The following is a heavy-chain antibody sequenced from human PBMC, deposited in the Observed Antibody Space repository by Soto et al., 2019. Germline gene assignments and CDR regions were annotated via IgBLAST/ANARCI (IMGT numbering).Heavy chain of an antibody. D-gene: IGHD5-12*01. CDR3: ARGLRDIVATNDAFDI. J-gene: IGHJ3*02. CDR1: GGTFSSYT. V-gene: IGHV1-69*02. Sequence: QVQLVQSGAEVKKPGSSVKVSCKASGGTFSSYTISWVRQAPGQGLEWMGRIIPILGIANYAQKFQGRVTITADKSTSTAYMELSSLRSEDTAVYYCARGLRDIVATNDAFDIWGQGTMVTVSS. CDR2: IIPILGIA.